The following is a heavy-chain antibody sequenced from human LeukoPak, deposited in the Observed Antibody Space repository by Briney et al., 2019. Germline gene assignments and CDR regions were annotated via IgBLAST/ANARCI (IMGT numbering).Heavy chain of an antibody. CDR1: TFTFTPGW. V-gene: IGHV3-21*01. CDR2: ISSSSSYI. J-gene: IGHJ4*02. D-gene: IGHD1-26*01. CDR3: ARDLQGGSYSFDY. Sequence: GGSLRLSCEASTFTFTPGWMSWVRQAPGKGLEWVSSISSSSSYIYYADSVKGRFTISRDNAKNSLYLQMNSLRAEDTAVYYCARDLQGGSYSFDYWGQGTLVTVSS.